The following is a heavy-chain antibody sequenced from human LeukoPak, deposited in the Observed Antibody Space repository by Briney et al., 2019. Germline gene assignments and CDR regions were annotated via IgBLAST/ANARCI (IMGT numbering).Heavy chain of an antibody. CDR2: ISTTGSYI. CDR1: GFTFSNAW. Sequence: GGSLRLSCAASGFTFSNAWMSWVRQAPGKGLEWVSSISTTGSYIYYADSVKGRFTISRDNAKNSLYLQMNSLRAEDTAVYYCARDDISVIAVAFDYWGQGTLVTVSS. J-gene: IGHJ4*02. CDR3: ARDDISVIAVAFDY. D-gene: IGHD6-19*01. V-gene: IGHV3-21*01.